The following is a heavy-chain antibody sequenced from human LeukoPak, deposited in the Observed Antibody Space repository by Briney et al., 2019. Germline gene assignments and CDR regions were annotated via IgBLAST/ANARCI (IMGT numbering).Heavy chain of an antibody. D-gene: IGHD2-2*01. J-gene: IGHJ4*02. CDR3: ARDGGFCSSTSCYAFY. V-gene: IGHV1-46*01. CDR2: INPSGGST. Sequence: ASVKVSCKASGGTFSSYAINWVRQAPGQGLEWMGIINPSGGSTTYAQKFQGRVTMTRDTSTSTVSMELSSLRSEDTAVYYCARDGGFCSSTSCYAFYWGQGTLVTVSS. CDR1: GGTFSSYA.